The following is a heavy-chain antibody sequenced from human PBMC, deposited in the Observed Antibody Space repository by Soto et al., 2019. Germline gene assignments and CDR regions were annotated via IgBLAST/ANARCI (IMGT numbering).Heavy chain of an antibody. CDR1: GFTFSGYW. CDR3: ARDYYKYYDSSGYYRSPAY. CDR2: ITSDGTGT. Sequence: PGGSLRLSCAASGFTFSGYWMHWVGQAPGKGLVWVSRITSDGTGTNYADSVKGRFTISRDNSRNTLFLQMNSLRAEDTAVYYCARDYYKYYDSSGYYRSPAYWGQGT. J-gene: IGHJ4*02. V-gene: IGHV3-74*01. D-gene: IGHD3-22*01.